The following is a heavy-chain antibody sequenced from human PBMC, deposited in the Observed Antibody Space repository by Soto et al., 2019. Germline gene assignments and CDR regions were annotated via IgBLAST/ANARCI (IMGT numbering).Heavy chain of an antibody. J-gene: IGHJ4*02. V-gene: IGHV4-59*08. CDR1: GGSISSYY. CDR2: IYYSGST. CDR3: ARARNLLTGYYKGGFYYFDF. D-gene: IGHD3-9*01. Sequence: PSETLSLTCTVSGGSISSYYWSWIRQPPGKGLEWIGYIYYSGSTNYNPSLKSRVTISVDTSKNQFSLKLSSVTAADTAVYYCARARNLLTGYYKGGFYYFDFWGQGTLVTVSS.